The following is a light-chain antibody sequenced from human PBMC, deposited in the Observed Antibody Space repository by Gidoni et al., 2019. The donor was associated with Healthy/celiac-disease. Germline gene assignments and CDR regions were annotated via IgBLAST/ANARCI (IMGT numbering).Light chain of an antibody. CDR3: QQYNNWPPYT. V-gene: IGKV3-15*01. CDR1: QSVSSN. Sequence: EIVMTQSPATLSVSPGERATLSCRARQSVSSNLAWYQQKPGQAPRLLIYGAYTRATGIPARFSGSGSGTEFTLTISSLQSEDVAVYYCQQYNNWPPYTFGQXTKLEIK. CDR2: GAY. J-gene: IGKJ2*01.